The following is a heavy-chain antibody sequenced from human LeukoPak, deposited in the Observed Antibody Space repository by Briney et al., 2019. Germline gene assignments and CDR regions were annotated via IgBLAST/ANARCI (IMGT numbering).Heavy chain of an antibody. CDR2: FYRLNTI. CDR3: ARSMVRGNYYYYGMDV. V-gene: IGHV3-53*01. J-gene: IGHJ6*02. CDR1: GFNVSSNY. D-gene: IGHD3-10*01. Sequence: TGRSLRLSCVASGFNVSSNYMSWVSQAPGKGMEWDSVFYRLNTIYYANSVKGRFTISRDNSKNTLYLQMNSLRADDTAVYYCARSMVRGNYYYYGMDVWGQGTTVTVSS.